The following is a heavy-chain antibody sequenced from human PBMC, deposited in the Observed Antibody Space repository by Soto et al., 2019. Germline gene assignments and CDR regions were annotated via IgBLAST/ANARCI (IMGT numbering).Heavy chain of an antibody. D-gene: IGHD1-26*01. J-gene: IGHJ6*02. CDR3: ARASIKKSKGGYYYYGMDV. CDR1: GGSFSGYY. CDR2: INHSGST. Sequence: SETLSLTCAVYGGSFSGYYWSWIRQPPGKGLEWIGEINHSGSTNYNPSLKSRVTISVDTSKSQFSLKLSSVTAADTAVYYCARASIKKSKGGYYYYGMDVWGQGTKVTVSS. V-gene: IGHV4-34*01.